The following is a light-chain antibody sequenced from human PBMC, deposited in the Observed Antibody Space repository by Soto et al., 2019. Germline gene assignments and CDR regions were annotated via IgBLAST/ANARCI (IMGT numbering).Light chain of an antibody. CDR3: QHYNNWPPIT. Sequence: EIMMTQSPATLSVSPGERATLSCRANQSVSNNIAWYQQKPGQVPRLLIYYASTRATGIPARFSGSGSGTEFTLTISSRQSEDFALYYCQHYNNWPPITFGQGTRLEIK. CDR1: QSVSNN. J-gene: IGKJ5*01. V-gene: IGKV3-15*01. CDR2: YAS.